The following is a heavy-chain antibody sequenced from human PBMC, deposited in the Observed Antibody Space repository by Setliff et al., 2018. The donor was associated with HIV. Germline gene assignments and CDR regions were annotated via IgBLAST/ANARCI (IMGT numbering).Heavy chain of an antibody. D-gene: IGHD2-8*01. V-gene: IGHV4-34*01. Sequence: SETLSLTCAVFGGSFTDYYWIWIRQPPGKGLEWIGEINHSGSTHYNPSLKSRFIISVDTSKNQFSLKVNSMTAADTAVYYCARSRPRSMDFYMDVWGKGTTVTVSS. CDR3: ARSRPRSMDFYMDV. CDR1: GGSFTDYY. CDR2: INHSGST. J-gene: IGHJ6*03.